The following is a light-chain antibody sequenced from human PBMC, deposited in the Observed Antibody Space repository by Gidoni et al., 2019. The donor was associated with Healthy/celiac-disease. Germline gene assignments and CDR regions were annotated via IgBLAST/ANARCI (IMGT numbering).Light chain of an antibody. Sequence: DIQMTQSPSSLSASVGDRVTITCRASQSISSDLNWYQKKPGKAPKRLIYAASSVQSRVPSRFSGSGSGTDFTLTIRSLQPEEFATYYCQQSYSTPCSFGQGTKLEIQ. CDR1: QSISSD. CDR2: AAS. J-gene: IGKJ2*04. CDR3: QQSYSTPCS. V-gene: IGKV1-39*01.